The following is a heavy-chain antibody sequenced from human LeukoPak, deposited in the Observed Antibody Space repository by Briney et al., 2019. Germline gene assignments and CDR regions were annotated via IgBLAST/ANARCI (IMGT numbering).Heavy chain of an antibody. J-gene: IGHJ4*02. CDR1: GFTFSSYS. D-gene: IGHD2-2*01. CDR2: ISSSSSYI. V-gene: IGHV3-21*01. Sequence: GGSLRLSCAASGFTFSSYSMNWVRQAPGKGLEWVSSISSSSSYIYYADSVKGRFTISRDNAKNSLYLQMNSLRAEDTAVYYCARDHPYCSSTSCYGDYWGQGTLVTVSS. CDR3: ARDHPYCSSTSCYGDY.